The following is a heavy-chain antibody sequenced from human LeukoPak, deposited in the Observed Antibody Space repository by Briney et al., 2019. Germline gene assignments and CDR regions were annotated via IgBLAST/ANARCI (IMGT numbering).Heavy chain of an antibody. CDR1: GYTFTSYG. CDR2: ISAYNGNT. J-gene: IGHJ6*02. CDR3: ARKGLHYYYYYGMDV. Sequence: ASVKVSCKASGYTFTSYGISWVRQAPGQGLEWMGWISAYNGNTNYAQKLQGRVTMTTDTSTSTAYMELRSLRSDDTAVYYCARKGLHYYYYYGMDVWGQGTTVTVSS. V-gene: IGHV1-18*01.